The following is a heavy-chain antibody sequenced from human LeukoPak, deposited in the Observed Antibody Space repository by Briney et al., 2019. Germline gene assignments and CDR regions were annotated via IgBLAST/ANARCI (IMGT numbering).Heavy chain of an antibody. CDR3: ARSPVRVVPAATNFQH. V-gene: IGHV4-34*01. D-gene: IGHD2-2*01. J-gene: IGHJ1*01. CDR2: INHSGSA. CDR1: GGSFSGYY. Sequence: SETLSLTCAVYGGSFSGYYWSWIRQPPGKGLEWIGEINHSGSANYNPSLKSRVTISVDTSKNQFSLKLSSVTAADTAVYYCARSPVRVVPAATNFQHWGQGTLVTVSS.